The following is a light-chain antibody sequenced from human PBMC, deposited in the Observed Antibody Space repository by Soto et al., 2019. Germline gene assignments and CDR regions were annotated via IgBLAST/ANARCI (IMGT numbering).Light chain of an antibody. V-gene: IGKV1-33*01. CDR2: DVF. J-gene: IGKJ2*01. Sequence: DIQMTQSPSSLSASVGDRVTITCQASQDISNHLNWYQQKPGKTPKLLIYDVFNLETGGPSRFSGGGSGAYFTFTISSLQPEDTATYYCQQYDNFPYTFGQGTKLEIK. CDR1: QDISNH. CDR3: QQYDNFPYT.